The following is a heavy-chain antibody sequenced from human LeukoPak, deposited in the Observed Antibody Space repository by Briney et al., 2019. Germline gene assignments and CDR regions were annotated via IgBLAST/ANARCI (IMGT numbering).Heavy chain of an antibody. D-gene: IGHD6-19*01. V-gene: IGHV1-46*01. CDR2: INPSGGST. CDR1: GYAFTSYY. J-gene: IGHJ4*02. Sequence: ASVKVSCKASGYAFTSYYMHWVRQAPGQGLEWMGIINPSGGSTSYAQKFQGRVTMTRDTSTSTVYMELSSLRSEDTAVYYCARDVAGYSSGWYFDYWGQGTLVTVSS. CDR3: ARDVAGYSSGWYFDY.